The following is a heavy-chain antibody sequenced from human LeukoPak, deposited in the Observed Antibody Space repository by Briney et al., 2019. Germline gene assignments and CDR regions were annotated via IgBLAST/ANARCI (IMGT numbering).Heavy chain of an antibody. D-gene: IGHD5-18*01. CDR2: IYYSGST. Sequence: ASETLSLTCTVSGGSISSGGYYWSWIRQPPGKGLEWIGYIYYSGSTNYNPSLKSRVTISEDTSKNQFSLNLTSVTAADTAVYHCARVQYSYGSGYYFDYWGQGTLVTVSS. J-gene: IGHJ4*02. CDR1: GGSISSGGYY. V-gene: IGHV4-61*08. CDR3: ARVQYSYGSGYYFDY.